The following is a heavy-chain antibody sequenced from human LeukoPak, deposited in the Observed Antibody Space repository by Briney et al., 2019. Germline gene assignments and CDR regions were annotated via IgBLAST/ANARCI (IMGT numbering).Heavy chain of an antibody. V-gene: IGHV3-23*01. CDR2: ISGSGGST. CDR3: ANLGGILWFGELLWENY. D-gene: IGHD3-10*01. J-gene: IGHJ4*02. Sequence: GGSLRLSCAASGFTFDDYGMSWVRQAPGKGLEWVSAISGSGGSTYYADSVKGRFTISRDNSKNTLYLQMNSLRAEDTAVYYCANLGGILWFGELLWENYWGQGTLVTVSS. CDR1: GFTFDDYG.